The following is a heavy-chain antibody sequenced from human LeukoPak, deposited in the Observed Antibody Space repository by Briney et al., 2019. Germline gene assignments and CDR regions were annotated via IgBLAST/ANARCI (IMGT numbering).Heavy chain of an antibody. V-gene: IGHV3-74*01. Sequence: GGSLRLSCAASRFTFSSYWMHWVRQAPGKGLGWVSRIDTDGSTTTYADSVKGRFTISRDNAKNTLYLQMNSLRAEDTAVYYCARTIGSKNAFDLWGQGTMVTVSS. CDR2: IDTDGSTT. CDR3: ARTIGSKNAFDL. CDR1: RFTFSSYW. D-gene: IGHD1-26*01. J-gene: IGHJ3*01.